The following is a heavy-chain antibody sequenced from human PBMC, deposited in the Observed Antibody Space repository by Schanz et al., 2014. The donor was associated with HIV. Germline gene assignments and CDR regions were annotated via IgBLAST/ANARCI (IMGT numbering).Heavy chain of an antibody. J-gene: IGHJ4*02. CDR3: ARDSAMDYFDY. CDR1: GGSFSVYS. D-gene: IGHD6-13*01. CDR2: IYYSGST. V-gene: IGHV4-34*01. Sequence: QVQLQQWGAGLLKPSETLSLTCAVYGGSFSVYSWSWIRQPPGKGLQWIGYIYYSGSTYYNPSLKSRLTISVDTSKNQFSLKLSSVTAADTAVYYCARDSAMDYFDYWGQGTLVTVSS.